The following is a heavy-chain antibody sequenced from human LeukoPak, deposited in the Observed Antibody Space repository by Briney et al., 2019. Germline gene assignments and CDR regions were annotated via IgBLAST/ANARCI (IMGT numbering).Heavy chain of an antibody. CDR3: ASGWRGYSYGYMKY. CDR2: IYYSGST. J-gene: IGHJ4*02. V-gene: IGHV4-59*01. D-gene: IGHD5-18*01. Sequence: LRLSCVASGFTFSSYEMNWVRQAPGKGLEWIGYIYYSGSTNYNPSLKSRVTISVDTSKNQLSLKLSSVTAADTAVYYCASGWRGYSYGYMKYWGQGTLVTVSS. CDR1: GFTFSSYE.